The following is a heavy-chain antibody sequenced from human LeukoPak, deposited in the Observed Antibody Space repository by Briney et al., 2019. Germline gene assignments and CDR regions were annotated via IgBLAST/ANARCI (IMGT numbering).Heavy chain of an antibody. J-gene: IGHJ6*02. CDR3: ARVGGTNYYYYGMDV. CDR1: GFTLSSYW. V-gene: IGHV4-59*01. CDR2: IYDSGST. Sequence: GSLRLSCAASGFTLSSYWMSWIRQPPGKGLEWIGYIYDSGSTNYNPSLKSRVTISVDTSKNQFSLKLSSVTAADTAVYYCARVGGTNYYYYGMDVWGQGTTVTVSS. D-gene: IGHD1-1*01.